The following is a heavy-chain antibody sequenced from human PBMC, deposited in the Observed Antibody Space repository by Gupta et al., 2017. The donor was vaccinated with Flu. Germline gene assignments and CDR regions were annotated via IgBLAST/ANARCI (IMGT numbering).Heavy chain of an antibody. CDR2: IKEDGTER. Sequence: ELQLVDSGGGLVRLGGALRLSWAASRFTFSGYWMAWVRQAPGKGLEWVANIKEDGTERYYVESVRGRFTISRDNAKNSLYLQMNSLRVDDTAIYYCSRHGSHHFAYWGQGALVTVSS. CDR3: SRHGSHHFAY. J-gene: IGHJ4*02. D-gene: IGHD5-24*01. CDR1: RFTFSGYW. V-gene: IGHV3-7*01.